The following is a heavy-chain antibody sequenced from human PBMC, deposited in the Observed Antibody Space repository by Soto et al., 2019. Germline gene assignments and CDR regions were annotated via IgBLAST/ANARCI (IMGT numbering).Heavy chain of an antibody. V-gene: IGHV1-8*01. CDR1: GYTFATYD. D-gene: IGHD2-21*01. Sequence: QVQLVQSGAEVKTPGASVTVSCKASGYTFATYDINWVRQAPGQGLEWMGWMNPNSGNTGYAQKFQGRLTMTRDTALSVAHMELSSLRNEDTAVYYCARSDCYNFNGLDSWVQGTLVTVSA. J-gene: IGHJ5*01. CDR3: ARSDCYNFNGLDS. CDR2: MNPNSGNT.